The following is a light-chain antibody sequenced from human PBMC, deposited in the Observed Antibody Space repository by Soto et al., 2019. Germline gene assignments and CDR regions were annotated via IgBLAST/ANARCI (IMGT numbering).Light chain of an antibody. CDR1: SSDVGAYNF. V-gene: IGLV2-14*01. Sequence: QSALTQPASVSASPGQSITISCTGTSSDVGAYNFVSWYQQYPGKAPKLMIYEVAKRPSGVSDRFSGSKSGNTASLTISGLQAEDEGDYYCYSYTTSDTWVFGRGTKLTVL. CDR3: YSYTTSDTWV. J-gene: IGLJ3*02. CDR2: EVA.